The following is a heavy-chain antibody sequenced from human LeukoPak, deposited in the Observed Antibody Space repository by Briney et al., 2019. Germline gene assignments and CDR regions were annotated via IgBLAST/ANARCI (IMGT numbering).Heavy chain of an antibody. D-gene: IGHD2-2*01. CDR1: GLTFSSYS. Sequence: GGSLRLSCAASGLTFSSYSMNWVRQAPGKGLEWVSSISSSSSYIYYADSVKGRFTISRDNAKNSLYLQMNSLRAEDTAVYYCARDPTIVVVPAAMFDYWGQGTLVTISS. CDR2: ISSSSSYI. J-gene: IGHJ4*02. CDR3: ARDPTIVVVPAAMFDY. V-gene: IGHV3-21*01.